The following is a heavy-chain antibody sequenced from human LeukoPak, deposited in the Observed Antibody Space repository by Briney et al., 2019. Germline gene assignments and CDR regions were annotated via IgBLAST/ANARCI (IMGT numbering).Heavy chain of an antibody. CDR2: ISSSGSTT. CDR3: ARDSPDYSIGYYYYGMDV. V-gene: IGHV3-11*01. Sequence: GGSLRLSCAASGLTFSDYYMSWIHQAPGKGLEWVSYISSSGSTTHYADSVKGRFTISRDNAKNSLYLQMNSLRAEDTAVYHCARDSPDYSIGYYYYGMDVWGQGTTVTVSS. D-gene: IGHD4-11*01. CDR1: GLTFSDYY. J-gene: IGHJ6*02.